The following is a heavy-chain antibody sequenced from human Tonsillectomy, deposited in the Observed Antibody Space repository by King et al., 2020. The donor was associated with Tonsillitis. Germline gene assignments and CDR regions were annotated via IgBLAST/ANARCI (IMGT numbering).Heavy chain of an antibody. D-gene: IGHD3-3*01. CDR3: AREESRTIFGSPPSAFDY. Sequence: VQLVESGGGLVKPGGSLRLSCAASGFTFSDYYMSWIRHAPGKGLECVSYISSSGSTIYYAVSVKGRFTISRDNAKNSLYLQMNSLRAEDTAVYYCAREESRTIFGSPPSAFDYWGQGTLVTVSS. J-gene: IGHJ4*02. CDR2: ISSSGSTI. V-gene: IGHV3-11*01. CDR1: GFTFSDYY.